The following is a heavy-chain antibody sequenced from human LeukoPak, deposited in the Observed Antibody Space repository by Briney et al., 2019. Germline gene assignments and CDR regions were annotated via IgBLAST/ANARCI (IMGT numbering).Heavy chain of an antibody. CDR1: GFTFSSYG. CDR2: IWYDGSNK. CDR3: AKADYGGNSLLAFDI. D-gene: IGHD4-23*01. V-gene: IGHV3-33*06. J-gene: IGHJ3*02. Sequence: GGSLRLSCAASGFTFSSYGMHWVRQAPGKGLEWVAVIWYDGSNKYYADSVKGRFTISRDNSKNTLYLQMNSLRAEDTAVYYLAKADYGGNSLLAFDIWGQGAMVTVSS.